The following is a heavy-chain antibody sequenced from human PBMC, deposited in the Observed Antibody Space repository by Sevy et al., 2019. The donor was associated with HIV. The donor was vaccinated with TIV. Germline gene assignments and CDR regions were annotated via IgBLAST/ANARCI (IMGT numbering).Heavy chain of an antibody. J-gene: IGHJ4*02. CDR2: INPNSGGT. CDR3: AREGRFLEWLYFDY. Sequence: ASVKVSCKASGYTFTGYYMHWVRQAPGQGLEWMGRINPNSGGTNYARKFQGRVTMTSDTSISTAYMELSRLSSDDTAVYYCAREGRFLEWLYFDYWGQGTLVTVSS. D-gene: IGHD3-3*01. V-gene: IGHV1-2*06. CDR1: GYTFTGYY.